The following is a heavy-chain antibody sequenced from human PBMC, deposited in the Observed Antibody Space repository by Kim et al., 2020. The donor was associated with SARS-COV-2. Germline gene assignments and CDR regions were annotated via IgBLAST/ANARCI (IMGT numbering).Heavy chain of an antibody. CDR2: T. CDR3: ARGDSGSFHVDY. V-gene: IGHV1-46*03. Sequence: TSYGQKFQGRVTMTRDTSTSTVYMELSSLRSEDTAVYYCARGDSGSFHVDYWGQGTLVTVSS. D-gene: IGHD1-26*01. J-gene: IGHJ4*02.